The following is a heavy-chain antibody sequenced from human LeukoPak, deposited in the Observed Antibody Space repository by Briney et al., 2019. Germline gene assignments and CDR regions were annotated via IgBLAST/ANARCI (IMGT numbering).Heavy chain of an antibody. CDR2: IKQDGSVK. Sequence: GGSQRLSCAASGFTISSSWMNWVRQAPGKGPEWVANIKQDGSVKNYVDSVRGRFTISRDNAKNSLFLQMNSLRTEDTAVYYCASDQGWLQFDYWGQGTLVTVSS. D-gene: IGHD5-24*01. J-gene: IGHJ4*02. CDR1: GFTISSSW. V-gene: IGHV3-7*05. CDR3: ASDQGWLQFDY.